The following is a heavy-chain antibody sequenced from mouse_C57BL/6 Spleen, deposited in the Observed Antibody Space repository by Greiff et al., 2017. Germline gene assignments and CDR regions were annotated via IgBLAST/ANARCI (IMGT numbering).Heavy chain of an antibody. V-gene: IGHV1-5*01. CDR3: TRSDYYGSSYEWYFDV. CDR1: GYTFTSYW. CDR2: IYPGNSDT. Sequence: VQLQQSGTVLARPGASVKMSCKTSGYTFTSYWMHWVKQRPGQGLEWIGAIYPGNSDTSYNQKFKGKAKLTAVTSASTAYMELSSLTNEDSAVYYCTRSDYYGSSYEWYFDVWGTGTTVTVSS. J-gene: IGHJ1*03. D-gene: IGHD1-1*01.